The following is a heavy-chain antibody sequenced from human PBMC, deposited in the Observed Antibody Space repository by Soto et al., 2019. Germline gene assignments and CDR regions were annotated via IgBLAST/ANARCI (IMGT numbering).Heavy chain of an antibody. Sequence: TLSLTCTVSGGSISSGDYYWSWIRQPPGKGLEWIGYIYYSGSTYYNPSLKSRVTISVDTSKNQFSLKLSSVTAADTAVYYCARGVTIFRLVTWTLDYWGQGTLVTVSS. CDR2: IYYSGST. D-gene: IGHD3-3*01. J-gene: IGHJ4*02. CDR3: ARGVTIFRLVTWTLDY. CDR1: GGSISSGDYY. V-gene: IGHV4-30-4*01.